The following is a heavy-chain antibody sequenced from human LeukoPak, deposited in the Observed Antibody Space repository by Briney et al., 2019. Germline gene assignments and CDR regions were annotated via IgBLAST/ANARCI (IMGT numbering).Heavy chain of an antibody. Sequence: GGSLRLSCSASGFTFSTYWMSWVRQAPGKGLEWVANMKRDGSEIYYADSVKGRFTISRDNSRNTLYLQMNSLRAEDTAVYYCARDKTGVNYYYGMDVWGQGTTVTVSS. CDR2: MKRDGSEI. CDR1: GFTFSTYW. D-gene: IGHD2-8*02. V-gene: IGHV3-7*01. J-gene: IGHJ6*02. CDR3: ARDKTGVNYYYGMDV.